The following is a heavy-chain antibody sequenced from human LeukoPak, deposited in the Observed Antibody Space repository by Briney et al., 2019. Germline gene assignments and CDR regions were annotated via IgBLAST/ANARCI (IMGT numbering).Heavy chain of an antibody. Sequence: GRSLRLSCAASGFTFSSYAMHWVRQAPGKGLEWVAVISFGGSNKYYADSVKGRFTISRDNSKNTLFLQMNSLRAEDTAVYYCARDKAAMVVVWYYFDHWGQGTLVTVSS. CDR3: ARDKAAMVVVWYYFDH. V-gene: IGHV3-30-3*01. CDR2: ISFGGSNK. J-gene: IGHJ4*02. CDR1: GFTFSSYA. D-gene: IGHD3-22*01.